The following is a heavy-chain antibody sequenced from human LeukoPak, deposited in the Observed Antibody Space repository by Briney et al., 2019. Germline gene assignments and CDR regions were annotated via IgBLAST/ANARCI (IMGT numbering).Heavy chain of an antibody. V-gene: IGHV3-7*01. CDR2: IKQDGSTK. Sequence: GGSLRLSCAASGFTFSNSWMAWVRQAPGKGLEWVANIKQDGSTKHYAESLKGRLTISRDNPKSSVYVQMNSLRADDTAVYYCARDTDGSLDYWGQGILVTVAS. D-gene: IGHD1-26*01. CDR1: GFTFSNSW. CDR3: ARDTDGSLDY. J-gene: IGHJ4*02.